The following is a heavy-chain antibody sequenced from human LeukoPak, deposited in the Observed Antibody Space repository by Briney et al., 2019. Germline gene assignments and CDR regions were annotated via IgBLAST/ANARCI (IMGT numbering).Heavy chain of an antibody. V-gene: IGHV6-1*01. CDR3: ARDLYLESVPAPDYYYGMDV. Sequence: SQPLSLTGAISGDRVSSDSAAWNWIRQSPSRGLEWLGRTYYRSKWYNDYAVSVKSRITINPDTSKNQFSLQLNSLTPEDTAVYYCARDLYLESVPAPDYYYGMDVWGQGTTVTVSS. J-gene: IGHJ6*02. CDR1: GDRVSSDSAA. CDR2: TYYRSKWYN. D-gene: IGHD2-2*01.